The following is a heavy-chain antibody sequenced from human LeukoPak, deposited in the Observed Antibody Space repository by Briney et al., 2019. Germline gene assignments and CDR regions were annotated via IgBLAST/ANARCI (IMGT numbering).Heavy chain of an antibody. J-gene: IGHJ4*02. D-gene: IGHD6-19*01. V-gene: IGHV3-23*01. Sequence: GGSLRLSCAASGFTFNTYTMNWVRQAPGKGLEWVSAITGRGDGTYYADLMKGRFTISRDNSKNTLYLQMNSLRAEDTAAYYCAKGTERYREVSSLDFWGQGTLVTVSS. CDR3: AKGTERYREVSSLDF. CDR1: GFTFNTYT. CDR2: ITGRGDGT.